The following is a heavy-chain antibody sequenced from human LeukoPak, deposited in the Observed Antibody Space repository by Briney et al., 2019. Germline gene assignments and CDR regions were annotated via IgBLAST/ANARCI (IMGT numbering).Heavy chain of an antibody. CDR1: GYSISSGYY. D-gene: IGHD2-2*01. Sequence: PSETLSLTCAVSGYSISSGYYWGWIRQPPGKGLEWIGSIYHSGSTYYNPSLKSRVTMSVDTSKNQFSLRLRSVTAADTAVYYCARSEVCSSTSCYAPDYWGQGTLVTVSS. CDR3: ARSEVCSSTSCYAPDY. CDR2: IYHSGST. J-gene: IGHJ4*02. V-gene: IGHV4-38-2*01.